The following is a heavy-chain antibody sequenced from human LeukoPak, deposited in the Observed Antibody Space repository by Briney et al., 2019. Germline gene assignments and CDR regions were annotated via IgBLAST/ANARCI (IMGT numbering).Heavy chain of an antibody. V-gene: IGHV1-8*01. CDR2: MNPNSGNT. D-gene: IGHD3-16*02. CDR1: GYTFTSYD. Sequence: EASVKVSCKASGYTFTSYDINWVRQATGQGLEWMGWMNPNSGNTGYAQKFQGRVTMTRNTSISTAYMELSSLRSEDTAVYYCARAGYDYVWGSYRYGDYYFDYRGQGTLVTVSS. CDR3: ARAGYDYVWGSYRYGDYYFDY. J-gene: IGHJ4*02.